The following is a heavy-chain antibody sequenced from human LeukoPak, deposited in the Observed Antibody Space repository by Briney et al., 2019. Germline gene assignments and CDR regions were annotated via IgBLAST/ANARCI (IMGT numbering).Heavy chain of an antibody. CDR1: GFSFSSNT. D-gene: IGHD2/OR15-2a*01. Sequence: GGSLRLSCAGSGFSFSSNTMGWGRQAPGRRLGWVSSISNNGGPTDSADSVKCRFPISRHNSKSTLYLHMDSLRAEDTAVYYCARDEDTSALSEYWGQGTLVTVSS. CDR2: ISNNGGPT. V-gene: IGHV3-23*01. J-gene: IGHJ4*02. CDR3: ARDEDTSALSEY.